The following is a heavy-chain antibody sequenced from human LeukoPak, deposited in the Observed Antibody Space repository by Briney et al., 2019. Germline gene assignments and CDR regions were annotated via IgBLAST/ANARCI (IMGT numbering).Heavy chain of an antibody. J-gene: IGHJ4*02. CDR2: ISGRGSST. V-gene: IGHV3-23*01. D-gene: IGHD3-10*01. CDR3: AKSGSGDY. CDR1: GFTFSSYA. Sequence: GGSLRLSCAASGFTFSSYAMTWVRQAPGKGLEWVSGISGRGSSTYYADSVKGRFTISRDNSKNTLYLQMNSLRAEDTAVYYCAKSGSGDYWGQGTLVTVSS.